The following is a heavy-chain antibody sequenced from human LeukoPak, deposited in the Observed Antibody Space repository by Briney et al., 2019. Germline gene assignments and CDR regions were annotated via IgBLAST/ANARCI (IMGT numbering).Heavy chain of an antibody. CDR3: AELGITMIGGV. D-gene: IGHD3-10*02. CDR2: ISSSSSYI. V-gene: IGHV3-21*01. Sequence: PGGSLRLSCATSGFTFSSYSMNWVRQAPGKGLEWVSSISSSSSYIYYADSVKGRFTISRDNAKNSLYLQMNSLRAEDTAVYYCAELGITMIGGVWGKGTTVTISS. CDR1: GFTFSSYS. J-gene: IGHJ6*04.